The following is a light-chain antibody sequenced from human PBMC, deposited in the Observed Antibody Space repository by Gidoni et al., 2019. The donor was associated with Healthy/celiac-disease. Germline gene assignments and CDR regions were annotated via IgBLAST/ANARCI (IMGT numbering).Light chain of an antibody. CDR3: QQYNNWPPYT. V-gene: IGKV3-15*01. CDR1: QSVSSH. Sequence: DIVMTQSAATLSVSPGERANLSCRASQSVSSHLAWYQQKPGQAPRLLIYGASTRATGSPARFSGSRSGTESTLTISSLQSQDFAVYYCQQYNNWPPYTFGQGTKLEIK. J-gene: IGKJ2*01. CDR2: GAS.